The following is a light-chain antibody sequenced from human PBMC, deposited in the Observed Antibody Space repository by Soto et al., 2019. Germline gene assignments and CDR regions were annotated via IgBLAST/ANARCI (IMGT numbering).Light chain of an antibody. V-gene: IGKV3D-15*01. CDR1: QYVSTN. CDR2: DIS. J-gene: IGKJ4*01. Sequence: ETVMTQFPATLSVSPGERATLSCRASQYVSTNLAWYQQQPGQPPRLLIYDISNRATGIPARFSGSGSETEFALTITSLQSEDFDVYYCQQYDTWPLTFGGGTKVDIK. CDR3: QQYDTWPLT.